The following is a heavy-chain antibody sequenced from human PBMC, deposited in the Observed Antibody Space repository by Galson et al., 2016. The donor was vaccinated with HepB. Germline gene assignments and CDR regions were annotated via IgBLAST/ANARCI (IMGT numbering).Heavy chain of an antibody. D-gene: IGHD7-27*01. V-gene: IGHV3-33*01. J-gene: IGHJ4*02. CDR3: ARAAYPWD. CDR1: GFTFNTCG. Sequence: SLRLSCAASGFTFNTCGMHWVRQAPGKGLEWVAILSYDGSDKFYADSVKGRFAISRDNSKNTLYLQMNSLRAEDTAVYYCARAAYPWDWGQGTLVTVSS. CDR2: LSYDGSDK.